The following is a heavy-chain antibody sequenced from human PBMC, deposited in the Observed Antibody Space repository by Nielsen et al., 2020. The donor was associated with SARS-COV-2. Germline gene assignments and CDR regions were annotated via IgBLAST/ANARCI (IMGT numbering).Heavy chain of an antibody. CDR1: GYSFTGYH. CDR2: INPYNGDT. CDR3: ARVRSSSGIWFDP. V-gene: IGHV1-2*06. D-gene: IGHD3-10*01. Sequence: ASVKVSCKASGYSFTGYHVHWVRQAPGHGLEWMGRINPYNGDTKYAQKFQGRVTMTSDTSLSTAYMEVYRLRSDDTAVYYCARVRSSSGIWFDPWGQGTLVVVSS. J-gene: IGHJ5*02.